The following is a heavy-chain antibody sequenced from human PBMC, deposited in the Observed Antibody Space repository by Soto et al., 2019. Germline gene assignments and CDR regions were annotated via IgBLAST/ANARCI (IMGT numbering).Heavy chain of an antibody. D-gene: IGHD6-19*01. CDR2: INPNSGGT. J-gene: IGHJ4*02. CDR1: GYTFTGYY. CDR3: ARGGTYSSGILDY. V-gene: IGHV1-2*04. Sequence: ASVKVSCKASGYTFTGYYMHCVRQAPGQGLEWMGWINPNSGGTNYAQKFQGWVTMTRDTSISTAYMELSRLRSDDTAVYYCARGGTYSSGILDYWGQGTLVTVS.